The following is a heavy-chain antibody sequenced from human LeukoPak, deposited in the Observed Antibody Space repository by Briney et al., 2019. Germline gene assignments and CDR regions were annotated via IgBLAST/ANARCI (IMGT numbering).Heavy chain of an antibody. CDR2: ISSSGSTI. J-gene: IGHJ4*02. D-gene: IGHD2-15*01. V-gene: IGHV3-11*04. CDR3: ARDLKGYCSGGSCGG. Sequence: LSLTCAVYGGSFSDYYMSWIRQAPGKGLEWVSYISSSGSTIYYADSVKGRFTISRDNAKNSLYLQMNSLRAEDTAVYYCARDLKGYCSGGSCGGWGQGTLVTVSS. CDR1: GGSFSDYY.